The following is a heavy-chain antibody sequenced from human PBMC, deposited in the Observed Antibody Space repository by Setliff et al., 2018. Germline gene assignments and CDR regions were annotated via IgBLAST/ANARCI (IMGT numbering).Heavy chain of an antibody. CDR3: ARYRRDCSGGSCYSRYYFDY. CDR1: GGSISSGSYY. Sequence: SETLSLTCTVSGGSISSGSYYWGWIRQPPGKGLEWIGSIYYSGSPYYNPSLKSRVTISVDTSKNQFSLKLSSVTAADTAVYYCARYRRDCSGGSCYSRYYFDYWGQGTLVTVSS. J-gene: IGHJ4*02. D-gene: IGHD2-15*01. CDR2: IYYSGSP. V-gene: IGHV4-39*07.